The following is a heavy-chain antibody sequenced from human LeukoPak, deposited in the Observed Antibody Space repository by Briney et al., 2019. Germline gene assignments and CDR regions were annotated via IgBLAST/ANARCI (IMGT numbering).Heavy chain of an antibody. J-gene: IGHJ5*02. Sequence: GGSLRLSCAAAGFTFSSYAMSWVRQAPGKGVEWVSSISGSGGSTFYADSVKGRFTISRDNSKNTLYLQMNSLRAEDTALYYCAKGAAAGRQDPNYNWFDPWGQGTLVTVSS. V-gene: IGHV3-23*01. CDR3: AKGAAAGRQDPNYNWFDP. CDR1: GFTFSSYA. D-gene: IGHD6-13*01. CDR2: ISGSGGST.